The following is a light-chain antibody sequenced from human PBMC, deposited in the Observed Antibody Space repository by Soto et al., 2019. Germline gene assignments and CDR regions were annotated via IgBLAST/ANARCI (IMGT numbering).Light chain of an antibody. CDR3: QQFGTSSWT. CDR2: GAS. CDR1: QSVSSSY. V-gene: IGKV3-20*01. J-gene: IGKJ1*01. Sequence: EIVLTQSPGTLSLSPGERATLSCRASQSVSSSYLAWYQQKPGQAHRLLIYGASSRATGIPDRFSGSWSGTDFTLTISRLEPEDFAVYYCQQFGTSSWTFGQGTKVEIK.